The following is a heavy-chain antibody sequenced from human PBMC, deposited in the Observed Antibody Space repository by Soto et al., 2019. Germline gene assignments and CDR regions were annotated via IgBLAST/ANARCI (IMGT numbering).Heavy chain of an antibody. CDR2: ISGTGGST. CDR1: GFPFSSCA. V-gene: IGHV3-23*01. CDR3: AKGGKYTSNWYDYYFDY. Sequence: HPGGSLRLSCAASGFPFSSCAMSWVRQAPGTGLEWVSTISGTGGSTYYADSVKGRFTISRDNSKSTLSLQMNSLRAEDTALYYSAKGGKYTSNWYDYYFDYWGQGALVTVSS. D-gene: IGHD6-13*01. J-gene: IGHJ4*02.